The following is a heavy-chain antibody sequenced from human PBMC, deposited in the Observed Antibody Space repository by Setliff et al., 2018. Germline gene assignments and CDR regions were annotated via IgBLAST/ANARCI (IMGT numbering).Heavy chain of an antibody. CDR2: VSYGRRT. V-gene: IGHV4-39*01. Sequence: PSETLSLTCTVSGVSVSSNNYDWGWIRQPPGKGLQWMGTVSYGRRTYYNSSLKSRVTISVDTPKNEFSLSLTSVTAADTALYYCASRPATLAGYPFHYWGQGALVTVSS. D-gene: IGHD3-9*01. CDR1: GVSVSSNNYD. J-gene: IGHJ4*02. CDR3: ASRPATLAGYPFHY.